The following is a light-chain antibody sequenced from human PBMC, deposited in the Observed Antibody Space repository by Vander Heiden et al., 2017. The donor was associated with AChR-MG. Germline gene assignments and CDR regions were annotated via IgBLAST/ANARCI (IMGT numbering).Light chain of an antibody. CDR3: QVWDTSSDHVV. Sequence: SYVLPPPPSVSVAPGKTARITCGGYNIGGKSVHWYQQKPGQAPVLVVYDDSDRPSGIPERVSGSNSGNTATLTISRVEAGDEADYYCQVWDTSSDHVVFGGGTKLTVL. V-gene: IGLV3-21*03. CDR1: NIGGKS. CDR2: DDS. J-gene: IGLJ2*01.